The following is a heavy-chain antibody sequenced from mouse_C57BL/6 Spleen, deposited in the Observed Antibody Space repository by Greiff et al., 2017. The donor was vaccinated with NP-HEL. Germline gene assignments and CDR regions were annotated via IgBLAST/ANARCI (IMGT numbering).Heavy chain of an antibody. J-gene: IGHJ2*01. D-gene: IGHD4-1*02. CDR3: AREGASTGYYFDY. CDR2: IYPGGGYT. CDR1: GYTFTNYW. Sequence: VQLQQSGAELVRPGTSVKMSCKASGYTFTNYWIGWAKQRPGHGLEWIGDIYPGGGYTNYNEKFKGKATLTADKSSSTAYMQFSSLTSEDSAIYYWAREGASTGYYFDYWGQGTTLTVSS. V-gene: IGHV1-63*01.